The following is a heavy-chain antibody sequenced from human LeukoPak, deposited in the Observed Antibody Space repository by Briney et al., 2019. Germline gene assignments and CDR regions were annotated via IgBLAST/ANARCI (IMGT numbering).Heavy chain of an antibody. Sequence: ASVKVSCKASGYTFTGYYMHWVRQAPGQGLEWMGWINPNSGGTNYAQKFQGRVTMTRDTSISTAYMGLSRLRSDDTAVYYCARTGDCTNGVCYRRGDYYYGMDVWGQGTTVTVSS. V-gene: IGHV1-2*02. D-gene: IGHD2-8*01. CDR1: GYTFTGYY. J-gene: IGHJ6*02. CDR3: ARTGDCTNGVCYRRGDYYYGMDV. CDR2: INPNSGGT.